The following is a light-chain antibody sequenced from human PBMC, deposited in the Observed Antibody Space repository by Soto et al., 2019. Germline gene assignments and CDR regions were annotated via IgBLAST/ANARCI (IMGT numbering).Light chain of an antibody. Sequence: VLTQSPGTLSLSPGGRATLSCRASQTVSTNYLAWYQQKPVQAPRLLIYGASKRATGIPDRFSGSGSGTDFTLTISSLEPEDFAVYYCQQPTWTFGQGTKVDI. V-gene: IGKV3-20*01. CDR3: QQPTWT. J-gene: IGKJ1*01. CDR2: GAS. CDR1: QTVSTNY.